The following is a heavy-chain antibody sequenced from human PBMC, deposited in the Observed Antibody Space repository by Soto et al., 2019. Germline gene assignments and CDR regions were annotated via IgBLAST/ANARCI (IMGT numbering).Heavy chain of an antibody. J-gene: IGHJ2*01. CDR1: GGSFSPYF. Sequence: QVQLQQWGAGLLKPSETLSLTCAVYGGSFSPYFWSWIRQPPGKGLEWIGEINHSGSTNYNPSLTRGATFSVDTSTNQVSRKLTSVTAAHTAVYDCARVASGWQYYYFDFWGRGTPVTVSS. CDR2: INHSGST. D-gene: IGHD6-19*01. CDR3: ARVASGWQYYYFDF. V-gene: IGHV4-34*01.